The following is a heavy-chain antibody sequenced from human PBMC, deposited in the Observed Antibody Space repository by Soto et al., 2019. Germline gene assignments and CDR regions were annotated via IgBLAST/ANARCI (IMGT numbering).Heavy chain of an antibody. D-gene: IGHD3-10*01. V-gene: IGHV3-74*01. CDR1: GCTFSGSW. CDR2: INGDGSGT. J-gene: IGHJ4*02. CDR3: ARGIFGSGTANDY. Sequence: EVQLVESGGGLVQPGGSLRLSCAASGCTFSGSWMHWVRQAPWKGLVWVSRINGDGSGTSYADFVKGRFTISRDDAKNTLFLQMNGLRAEDTAVYYCARGIFGSGTANDYWGQGTLVTVSS.